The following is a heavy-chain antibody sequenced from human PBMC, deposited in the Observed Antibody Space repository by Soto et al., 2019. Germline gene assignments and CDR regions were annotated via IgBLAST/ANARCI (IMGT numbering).Heavy chain of an antibody. CDR1: GGSISSSSYY. Sequence: SETLSLTCTVSGGSISSSSYYWGWIRQPPGKGLEWIGSIYYSGSTYYNPSLKSRVTISVDTSTKQFSLKLSSVTAADPAVDYCARERRVGQWLVPGTFDYWGQGTLVTVSS. CDR2: IYYSGST. CDR3: ARERRVGQWLVPGTFDY. D-gene: IGHD6-19*01. J-gene: IGHJ4*02. V-gene: IGHV4-39*07.